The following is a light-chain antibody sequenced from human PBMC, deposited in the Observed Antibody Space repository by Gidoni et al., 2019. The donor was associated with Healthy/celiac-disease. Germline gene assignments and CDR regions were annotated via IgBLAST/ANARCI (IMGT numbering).Light chain of an antibody. CDR3: QQYDNPPSIT. J-gene: IGKJ5*01. V-gene: IGKV1-33*01. Sequence: DIRITKCPTSLSASVEGRVTITFQASQDIINYLNWYQQKPGKAPNLLIYDASNLETGVPSRFSGIVSGTDSTVTICSLPPEEIVTVYCQQYDNPPSITFGQGTRLEIK. CDR1: QDIINY. CDR2: DAS.